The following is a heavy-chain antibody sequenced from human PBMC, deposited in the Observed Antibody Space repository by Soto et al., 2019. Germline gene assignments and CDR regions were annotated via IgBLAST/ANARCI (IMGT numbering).Heavy chain of an antibody. CDR3: AKSDTRVATYYFEY. J-gene: IGHJ4*02. D-gene: IGHD5-12*01. CDR2: ISYDGSNK. V-gene: IGHV3-30*18. CDR1: PFTFSSYG. Sequence: ELSLRLSCAASPFTFSSYGMHWVRQAPGKGLEWVAVISYDGSNKYYADSVKGRFTISRDNSKNTLYLQMNSLRAEDTAVYYSAKSDTRVATYYFEYWRQGTLVTVCS.